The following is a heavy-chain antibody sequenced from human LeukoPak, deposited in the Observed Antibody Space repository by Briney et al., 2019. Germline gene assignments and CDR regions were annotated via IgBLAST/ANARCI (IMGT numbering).Heavy chain of an antibody. CDR1: GGSFSGYY. D-gene: IGHD5-18*01. CDR2: INHSGST. V-gene: IGHV4-34*01. J-gene: IGHJ5*02. Sequence: TSETLSLTCAVYGGSFSGYYWSWIRQPPGKGLEWIGEINHSGSTNYNPSLKSRVTISVDTSKNQFSLKLSSVTAADTAVYYCARDPQFVAARFNWFDPWGQGTLVTVSS. CDR3: ARDPQFVAARFNWFDP.